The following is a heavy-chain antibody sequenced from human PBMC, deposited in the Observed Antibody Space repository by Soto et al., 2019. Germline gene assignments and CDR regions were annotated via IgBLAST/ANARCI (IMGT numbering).Heavy chain of an antibody. CDR3: ARDHRPVPPGGAAAWGAFDI. J-gene: IGHJ3*02. V-gene: IGHV3-30-3*01. Sequence: GGSLRLSCAASGFTFSSYAMHWVRQAPGKGLEWVAVISYDGSNKYYVDSVKGRFTISRANSKNTLYLQMNSLRAEDTAVYYCARDHRPVPPGGAAAWGAFDIWGQGTMVTVSS. CDR2: ISYDGSNK. D-gene: IGHD6-13*01. CDR1: GFTFSSYA.